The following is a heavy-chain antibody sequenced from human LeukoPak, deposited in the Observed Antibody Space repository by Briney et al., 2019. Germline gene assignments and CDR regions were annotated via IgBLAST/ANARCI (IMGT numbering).Heavy chain of an antibody. J-gene: IGHJ3*02. CDR3: ARDRYFDWLLDPDAFDI. D-gene: IGHD3-9*01. Sequence: GGSLRLSCAASGFTFSSYSMNWVRQAPGRGLEWVSSISSSSSYIYYADSVKGRFTISRDNAKNSLYLQMNSLRAEDTAVYYCARDRYFDWLLDPDAFDIWGQGTMVTVSS. CDR2: ISSSSSYI. CDR1: GFTFSSYS. V-gene: IGHV3-21*01.